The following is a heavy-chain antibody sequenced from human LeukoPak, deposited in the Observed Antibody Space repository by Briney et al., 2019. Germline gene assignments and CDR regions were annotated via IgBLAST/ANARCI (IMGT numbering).Heavy chain of an antibody. V-gene: IGHV4-34*01. CDR3: ARGRSVTTPYYFDY. Sequence: PPETLSLTCAVYGGSFSGYYWSWIRQPPGKGLEWIGEINHSGSTNYNPSLKSRVTISVDTSKNQFSLKLSSVTAADTAVYYCARGRSVTTPYYFDYWGQGTLVTVSS. J-gene: IGHJ4*02. CDR2: INHSGST. D-gene: IGHD4-17*01. CDR1: GGSFSGYY.